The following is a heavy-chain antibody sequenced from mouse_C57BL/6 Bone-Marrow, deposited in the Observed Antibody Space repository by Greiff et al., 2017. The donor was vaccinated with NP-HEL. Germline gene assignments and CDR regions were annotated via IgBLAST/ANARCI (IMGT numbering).Heavy chain of an antibody. CDR3: ATGGEV. CDR1: GFTFSDSG. V-gene: IGHV5-17*01. Sequence: EVKLVESGGGLVKPGGSLKLSCAASGFTFSDSGMHWVRQAPEKGLEWVAYISSGSSTIYYADTVKGRFTISRDNAKNTLFLQMTSLRSEDTAMYYCATGGEVWGTGTTVTVSS. CDR2: ISSGSSTI. J-gene: IGHJ1*03. D-gene: IGHD4-1*01.